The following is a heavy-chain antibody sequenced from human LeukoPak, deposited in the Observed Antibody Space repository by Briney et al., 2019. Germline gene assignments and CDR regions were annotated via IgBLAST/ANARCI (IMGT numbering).Heavy chain of an antibody. D-gene: IGHD1-26*01. CDR2: FTSGSRSI. CDR1: GFTFSSYS. CDR3: ARDGSGSYLKEARGAFDI. V-gene: IGHV3-21*01. Sequence: GGSLRLSCAASGFTFSSYSMTWVRQAPGKGLEWVSSFTSGSRSIYYADSVKGRFTISRDNAKNSLYLQMNSLRAEDTAVYYCARDGSGSYLKEARGAFDIWGQGTMVTVSS. J-gene: IGHJ3*02.